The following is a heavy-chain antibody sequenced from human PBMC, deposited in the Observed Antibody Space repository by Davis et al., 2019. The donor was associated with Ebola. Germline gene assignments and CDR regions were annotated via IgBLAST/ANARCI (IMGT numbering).Heavy chain of an antibody. J-gene: IGHJ4*02. CDR3: TSRGIAVAGTDY. Sequence: PGGSLRLSCAASGFTFSGSAMHWVRQASGKGLEWVGRIRSKANSYAKAYAASVKGRFTISRDDSKNTAYLQMNSLKTEETAVYYCTSRGIAVAGTDYWGQGTLVTVSS. CDR1: GFTFSGSA. V-gene: IGHV3-73*01. CDR2: IRSKANSYAK. D-gene: IGHD6-19*01.